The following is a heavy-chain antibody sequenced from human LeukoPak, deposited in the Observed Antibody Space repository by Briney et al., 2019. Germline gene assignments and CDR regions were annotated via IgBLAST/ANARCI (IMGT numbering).Heavy chain of an antibody. D-gene: IGHD3-22*01. CDR2: IYYSGST. CDR3: AAGSYYYDSSGNFDY. CDR1: GGSISSSSYY. V-gene: IGHV4-39*07. J-gene: IGHJ4*02. Sequence: PSETLSLTCTVSGGSISSSSYYWGWIRQPPGKGLEWIGSIYYSGSTYYNPSLKSRVTISVDTSKNQFSLKLSSVTAADTAVYYCAAGSYYYDSSGNFDYWGQGTLVTVSS.